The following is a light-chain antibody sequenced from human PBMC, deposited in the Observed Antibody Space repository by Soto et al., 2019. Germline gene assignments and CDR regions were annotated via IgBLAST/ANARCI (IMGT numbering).Light chain of an antibody. Sequence: DIQITQSPSSLSASVGDIVTITCRASQDIGSHLAWYQQKPEKAPKSLIYFASTLQSGVPSRFSASGSGTDFTLTISSLQPEDFATYYCQQFRSFPITFGQGTRLEIK. V-gene: IGKV1D-16*01. CDR1: QDIGSH. J-gene: IGKJ5*01. CDR3: QQFRSFPIT. CDR2: FAS.